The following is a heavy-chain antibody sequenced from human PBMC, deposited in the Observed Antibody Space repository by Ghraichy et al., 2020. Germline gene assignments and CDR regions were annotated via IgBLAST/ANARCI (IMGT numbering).Heavy chain of an antibody. V-gene: IGHV4-34*01. CDR1: GGSFSGYY. CDR3: ARNSGSHKRFDP. Sequence: SETLSLTCAVYGGSFSGYYWSWIRQPPGKGLEWIGEINHSGSTNYNPSLKSRVTISVDTSKNQFSLKLSSVTAADTAVYYCARNSGSHKRFDPWGQGTLVTVSS. D-gene: IGHD3-10*01. J-gene: IGHJ5*02. CDR2: INHSGST.